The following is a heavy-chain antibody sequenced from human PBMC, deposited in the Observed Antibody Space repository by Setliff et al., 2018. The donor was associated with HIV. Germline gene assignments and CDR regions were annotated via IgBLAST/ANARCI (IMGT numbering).Heavy chain of an antibody. CDR1: GDSISSGNFY. CDR3: ARVYNFWSGFLDY. D-gene: IGHD3-3*01. V-gene: IGHV4-61*09. CDR2: ISSSGRA. J-gene: IGHJ4*02. Sequence: SETLSLTCTVSGDSISSGNFYWSWVRQPAGKGLEWIGHISSSGRANYNPSLKSRVSISLDTSKNQFSLELSSVTAAGTAVYYCARVYNFWSGFLDYWGQGTLVTVSS.